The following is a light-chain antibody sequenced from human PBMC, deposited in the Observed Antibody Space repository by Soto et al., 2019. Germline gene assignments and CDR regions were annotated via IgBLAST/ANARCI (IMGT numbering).Light chain of an antibody. V-gene: IGKV3-20*01. CDR1: QSIYTK. Sequence: ENVFTQSPGTLSLSPGEGATLSCRASQSIYTKLAWYQKKSGQAPRLLIYDASTRAYGIPDRFSGSGSGTDFSLTISRLEPEDFAVYYCQQYAGSLYTFAQGTKVDI. CDR2: DAS. J-gene: IGKJ2*01. CDR3: QQYAGSLYT.